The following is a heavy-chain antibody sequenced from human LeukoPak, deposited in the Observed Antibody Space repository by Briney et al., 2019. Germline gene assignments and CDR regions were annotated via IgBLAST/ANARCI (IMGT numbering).Heavy chain of an antibody. V-gene: IGHV3-21*01. Sequence: GGSLRLSCAAAGFTCSGYSMIWVRQAPGKALEWGSSISSSNSYLYYADSVKGRFTISRDNAKKSLYLQMNSLRAEDTALYYWARDTVGATDYWGQGTLVTVPS. D-gene: IGHD1-26*01. J-gene: IGHJ4*02. CDR1: GFTCSGYS. CDR3: ARDTVGATDY. CDR2: ISSSNSYL.